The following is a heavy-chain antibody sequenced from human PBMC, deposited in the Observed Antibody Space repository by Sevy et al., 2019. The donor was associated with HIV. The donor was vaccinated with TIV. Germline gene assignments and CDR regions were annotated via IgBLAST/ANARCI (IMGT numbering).Heavy chain of an antibody. CDR1: GYTLTQLS. CDR3: ATGREYYNDNSGYFDY. CDR2: FDPEDGKT. Sequence: ASVKVSCKVSGYTLTQLSMHWVRQAPGKGLEWMGGFDPEDGKTIYAQKFQGRRTMTEDTSTDIAYMQLSSLRSEDTAVYYCATGREYYNDNSGYFDYWGQGTLVTVSS. D-gene: IGHD3-22*01. V-gene: IGHV1-24*01. J-gene: IGHJ4*02.